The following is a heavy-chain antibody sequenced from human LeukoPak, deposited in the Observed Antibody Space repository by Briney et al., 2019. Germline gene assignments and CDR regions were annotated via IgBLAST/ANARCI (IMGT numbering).Heavy chain of an antibody. Sequence: AVKDSCKASGFTFTSYAMQWVRQAGSRRLAWIGWIADGSGNTNYAQKCQERVSITRDMSTSTAYMELSSLRSEDTAVYYCAARDTVMDGSFDCWGQGTLVTASS. J-gene: IGHJ4*02. CDR2: IADGSGNT. V-gene: IGHV1-58*02. D-gene: IGHD4-11*01. CDR1: GFTFTSYA. CDR3: AARDTVMDGSFDC.